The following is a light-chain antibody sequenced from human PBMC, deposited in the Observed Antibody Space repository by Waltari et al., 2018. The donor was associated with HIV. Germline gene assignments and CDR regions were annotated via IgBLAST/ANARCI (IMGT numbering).Light chain of an antibody. J-gene: IGKJ3*01. Sequence: DIVLTQSPGTLSLSPGESATLSCRASQTVSSDYLAWYQQKPGQAPRLLIYAASSRATGIPDRFSGSGSGTDFTLTISRLEPEDFAVYYCQQYGSSPCTFGPGTKVDVK. CDR1: QTVSSDY. CDR3: QQYGSSPCT. CDR2: AAS. V-gene: IGKV3-20*01.